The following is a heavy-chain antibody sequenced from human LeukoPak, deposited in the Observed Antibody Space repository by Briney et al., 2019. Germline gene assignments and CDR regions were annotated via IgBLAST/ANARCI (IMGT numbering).Heavy chain of an antibody. D-gene: IGHD4-17*01. J-gene: IGHJ4*02. CDR2: IYYLGSS. CDR3: AKGLAVTTSSLAY. V-gene: IGHV4-59*01. Sequence: PSESLSLTCTVSGGSISYYYWSWIRQPPGKGLEWIGYIYYLGSSTYNPSLKRRVTISVDTSKNQLSLKLSSVTAADTAVYYCAKGLAVTTSSLAYWGQGTLVTVCS. CDR1: GGSISYYY.